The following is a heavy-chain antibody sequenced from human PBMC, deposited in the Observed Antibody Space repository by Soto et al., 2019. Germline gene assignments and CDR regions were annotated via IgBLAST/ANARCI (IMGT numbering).Heavy chain of an antibody. J-gene: IGHJ5*02. CDR2: IDPKSGDT. Sequence: ASVKVSCKASEYSFTGHYLHWVRQAPGQGLEWMGWIDPKSGDTNYAQKFRGRVTMTSDTSISTAYLDLSSLRPDDTAVYYCARDYVKSGYDYFDPWGQGTLVTVSS. CDR1: EYSFTGHY. D-gene: IGHD3-22*01. V-gene: IGHV1-2*02. CDR3: ARDYVKSGYDYFDP.